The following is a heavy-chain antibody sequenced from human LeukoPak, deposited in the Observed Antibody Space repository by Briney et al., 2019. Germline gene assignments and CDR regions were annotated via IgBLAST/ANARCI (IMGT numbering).Heavy chain of an antibody. V-gene: IGHV1-2*02. CDR3: AREGGIAAPTPLDY. Sequence: GASVKVSCKASGYTFTVYSMHWVRQAPGQGLEWMGWINPNSGGTNYAQKFQGRVTMTRDTSISTAYMELRSLRSDDTAVYYCAREGGIAAPTPLDYWGQGTLVTVSS. D-gene: IGHD6-13*01. CDR2: INPNSGGT. CDR1: GYTFTVYS. J-gene: IGHJ4*02.